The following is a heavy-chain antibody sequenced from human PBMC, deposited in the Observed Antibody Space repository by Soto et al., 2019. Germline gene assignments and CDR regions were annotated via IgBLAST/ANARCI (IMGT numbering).Heavy chain of an antibody. J-gene: IGHJ4*02. V-gene: IGHV3-11*01. CDR3: ARSLSSWLTDH. CDR1: GFSFSESY. D-gene: IGHD6-13*01. Sequence: QVQLVESGGGLVKAGGSLRLSCAASGFSFSESYMSWIRQAPGKGLEWVSYISGSGRTIKYSDSVKGRFTISRDNAKNSLYLQMNSLGAEDTAVYYCARSLSSWLTDHWGQGTLVTVSS. CDR2: ISGSGRTI.